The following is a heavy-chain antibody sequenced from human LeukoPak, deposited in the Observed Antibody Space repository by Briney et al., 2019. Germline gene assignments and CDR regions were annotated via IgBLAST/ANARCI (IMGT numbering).Heavy chain of an antibody. D-gene: IGHD3-16*01. CDR2: IRSKADGGTT. J-gene: IGHJ4*02. CDR1: GLTFSNVW. CDR3: SWGSQQYFDY. V-gene: IGHV3-15*01. Sequence: GGSLRLSCAASGLTFSNVWMNWVRQAPGKGLEWVGLIRSKADGGTTDYAAPVKGRFTISRDDSKDTLYLQMNSPKTEDTAVYYCSWGSQQYFDYWGQGTLVTVSS.